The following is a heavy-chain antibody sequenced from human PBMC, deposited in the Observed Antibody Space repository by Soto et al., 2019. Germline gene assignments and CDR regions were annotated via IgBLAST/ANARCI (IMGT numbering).Heavy chain of an antibody. CDR1: GGSLSGYY. Sequence: PSETLSLTCAVYGGSLSGYYWTWIRQPPGKGLEWIGEVNPGGITNYSPSVKSRLKISLDTSKKEVSLEMTSVTAADTAVYYCGRVVIKMAIQLIDSWGPGTLVTVSS. CDR2: VNPGGIT. V-gene: IGHV4-34*01. CDR3: GRVVIKMAIQLIDS. J-gene: IGHJ4*02.